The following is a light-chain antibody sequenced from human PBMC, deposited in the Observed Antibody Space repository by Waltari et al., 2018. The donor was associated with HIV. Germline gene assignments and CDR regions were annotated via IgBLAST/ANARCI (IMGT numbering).Light chain of an antibody. CDR2: SNN. CDR1: SSNIGSNT. CDR3: AAWDDSLNGWV. V-gene: IGLV1-44*01. J-gene: IGLJ3*02. Sequence: QSVLTQPPSASGTPGQRVNISCSGSSSNIGSNTVNWYQQLPGTAPKLLIYSNNERPSGVSDRFSGSKSGTSASLAISGLQSEDEADYYCAAWDDSLNGWVFGGGTKLTVL.